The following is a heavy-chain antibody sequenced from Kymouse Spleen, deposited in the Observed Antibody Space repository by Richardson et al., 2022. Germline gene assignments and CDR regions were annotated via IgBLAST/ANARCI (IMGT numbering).Heavy chain of an antibody. Sequence: QVQLQQWGAGLLKPSETLSLTCAVYGGSFSGYYWSWIRQPPGKGLEWIGEINHSGSTNYNPSLKSRVTISVDTSKNQFSLKLSSVTAADTAVYYCARARNWNYHGGYTTTTTTVWTSGAKGPRSPSPQ. CDR2: INHSGST. J-gene: IGHJ6*02. CDR1: GGSFSGYY. CDR3: ARARNWNYHGGYTTTTTTVWTS. D-gene: IGHD1-7*01. V-gene: IGHV4-34*01.